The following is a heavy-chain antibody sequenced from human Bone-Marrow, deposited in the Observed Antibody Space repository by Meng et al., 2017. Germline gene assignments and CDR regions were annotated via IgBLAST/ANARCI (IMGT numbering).Heavy chain of an antibody. CDR2: INSDGSST. V-gene: IGHV3-74*01. CDR1: GFTFSNFW. D-gene: IGHD3-10*01. Sequence: GGSLKISCAASGFTFSNFWMHWVRQAPGKGLVWVSRINSDGSSTNYADSVKGRFSISRDNSKNTLYLQMNSLRAEDTAVYYCVYGSGSYNYYYGMDVWGQGTTVTVSS. J-gene: IGHJ6*02. CDR3: VYGSGSYNYYYGMDV.